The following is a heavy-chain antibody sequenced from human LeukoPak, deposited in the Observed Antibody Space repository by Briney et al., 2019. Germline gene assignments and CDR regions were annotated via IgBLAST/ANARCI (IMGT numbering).Heavy chain of an antibody. CDR1: GFTFSSYG. CDR3: AKRSGAGPGKGYYFDY. V-gene: IGHV3-30*18. D-gene: IGHD3-3*01. CDR2: ISYDGSNK. Sequence: PGGPLRLSCAASGFTFSSYGMHWVRQAPGKGLEWVAVISYDGSNKYYADSVKGRFTVSRDNSKNTLYLQMNSLRAEDTAVYYCAKRSGAGPGKGYYFDYWGQGTLVTVSS. J-gene: IGHJ4*02.